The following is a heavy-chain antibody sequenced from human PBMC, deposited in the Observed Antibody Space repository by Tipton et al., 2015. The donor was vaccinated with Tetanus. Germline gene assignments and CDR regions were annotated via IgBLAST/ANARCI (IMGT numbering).Heavy chain of an antibody. Sequence: RSLRLSCAASGFTFSNSGMHWVRQAPGKGLEWVAIISYDGNYQSYAESVKGRFTISRGNSKSTLFLQMNGLRAEDTTVYYCIYTTGCSAFAYWSQGSLVTLSS. CDR3: IYTTGCSAFAY. V-gene: IGHV3-30*03. J-gene: IGHJ4*02. CDR1: GFTFSNSG. CDR2: ISYDGNYQ. D-gene: IGHD6-25*01.